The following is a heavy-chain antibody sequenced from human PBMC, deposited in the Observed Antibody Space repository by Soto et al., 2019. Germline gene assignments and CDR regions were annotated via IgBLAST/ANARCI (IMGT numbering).Heavy chain of an antibody. CDR2: ISAYNGNT. CDR1: GYTFTSYG. D-gene: IGHD3-3*01. CDR3: ALVWSGYPTNWFDP. Sequence: ASVKVSCKASGYTFTSYGISWVRQAPGQGLEWMGWISAYNGNTNYAQKLQGRVTMTTDTSTSTAYMELRSLRSDDTAVYYCALVWSGYPTNWFDPCGQGSRVTVPQ. J-gene: IGHJ5*02. V-gene: IGHV1-18*04.